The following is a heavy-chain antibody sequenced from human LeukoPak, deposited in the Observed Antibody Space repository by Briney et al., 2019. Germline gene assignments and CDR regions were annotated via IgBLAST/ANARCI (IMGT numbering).Heavy chain of an antibody. CDR3: AKAPYYYDSSGPDY. D-gene: IGHD3-22*01. J-gene: IGHJ4*02. CDR1: GFTFSTYW. CDR2: IRYDGSNK. V-gene: IGHV3-30*02. Sequence: GGSLRLSCAASGFTFSTYWMAWVRQAPGKGLEWVAFIRYDGSNKYYADSVKGRFTISRDNSKNTLYLQMNSLRAEDTAVYYCAKAPYYYDSSGPDYWGQGTLVTVSS.